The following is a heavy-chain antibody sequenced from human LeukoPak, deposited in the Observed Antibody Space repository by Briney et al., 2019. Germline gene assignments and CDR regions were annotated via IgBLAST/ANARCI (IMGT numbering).Heavy chain of an antibody. D-gene: IGHD2-21*02. J-gene: IGHJ2*01. V-gene: IGHV4-61*01. CDR2: IYYSGST. CDR1: GGSISSGSYY. Sequence: SQTLSLTCAVSGGSISSGSYYWSWIRQPPGKGLEWIGYIYYSGSTNYNSSLESRVTISVDTSKNQFSLKLSSVTAADTAVYYCARDRSSGDWYWYIDLWGRGTLVTVS. CDR3: ARDRSSGDWYWYIDL.